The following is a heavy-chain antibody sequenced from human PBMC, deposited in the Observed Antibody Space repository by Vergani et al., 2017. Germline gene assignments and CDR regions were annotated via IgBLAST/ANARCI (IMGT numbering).Heavy chain of an antibody. CDR1: GFTFSSYG. CDR3: ARRWAWGFDY. J-gene: IGHJ4*02. Sequence: QVQLVESGGGVVQPGRSLRLSCAASGFTFSSYGMHWVRQAPGKGLEWVAVISYTGSNKNYADSVKGRFTISRDNSKNTLYLQMNSLRPEDTAVYYCARRWAWGFDYWGQGTLVTVSS. CDR2: ISYTGSNK. D-gene: IGHD7-27*01. V-gene: IGHV3-30*19.